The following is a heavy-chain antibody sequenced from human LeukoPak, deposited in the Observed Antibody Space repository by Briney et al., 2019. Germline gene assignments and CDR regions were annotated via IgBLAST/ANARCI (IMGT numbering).Heavy chain of an antibody. CDR2: IYYSGST. Sequence: PSETLSLTCTVSGGSISSYYWSWIRQPPGKGLEWIGYIYYSGSTNYNPSLKSRVTISVDTSKNQFSLKLSSVTAADTAVYYCATYYYDSSGYGYYFDYWGQGTLVTVSS. D-gene: IGHD3-22*01. J-gene: IGHJ4*02. V-gene: IGHV4-59*01. CDR3: ATYYYDSSGYGYYFDY. CDR1: GGSISSYY.